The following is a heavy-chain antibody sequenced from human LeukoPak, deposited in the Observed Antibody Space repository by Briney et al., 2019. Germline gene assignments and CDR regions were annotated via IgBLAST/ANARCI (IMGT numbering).Heavy chain of an antibody. D-gene: IGHD2-8*02. CDR3: STDSLVQNY. J-gene: IGHJ4*02. Sequence: GSLRLSCAASGFTFSSYWMSWVRQAPGKGLEWVANIKQDGSEKYYVDSVKGRFTISRDNAKNSLYLQMNSLKTEDTALYYCSTDSLVQNYWGQGTLVTVSS. CDR2: IKQDGSEK. CDR1: GFTFSSYW. V-gene: IGHV3-7*03.